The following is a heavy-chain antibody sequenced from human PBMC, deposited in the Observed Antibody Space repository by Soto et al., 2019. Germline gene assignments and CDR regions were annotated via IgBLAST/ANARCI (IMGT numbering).Heavy chain of an antibody. CDR2: IYYSGST. CDR1: GGSISSYY. D-gene: IGHD1-1*01. CDR3: ARVKLAERGSYYYYYGMDV. J-gene: IGHJ6*02. V-gene: IGHV4-59*01. Sequence: SETLSLTCTVSGGSISSYYWSWIRQPPGKXLEWIGYIYYSGSTNYNPSLKSRVTISVDTSKNQFSLKLSSVTAADTAVYYCARVKLAERGSYYYYYGMDVWGQGTTVTVSS.